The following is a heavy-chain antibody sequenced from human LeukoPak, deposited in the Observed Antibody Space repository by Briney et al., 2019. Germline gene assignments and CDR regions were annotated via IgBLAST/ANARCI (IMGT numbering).Heavy chain of an antibody. CDR3: AKTTTGYSSGRFPGWPADY. CDR2: IFGSGGST. V-gene: IGHV3-23*01. CDR1: GFTFSSYA. D-gene: IGHD6-19*01. Sequence: GGALRLSCAAPGFTFSSYAMSWVRQAPAKGLERVSGIFGSGGSTHYAASVKGRFTISRDNSKNTVCLQMNSLRAEDTAVYYCAKTTTGYSSGRFPGWPADYWGQGTLVTVSS. J-gene: IGHJ4*02.